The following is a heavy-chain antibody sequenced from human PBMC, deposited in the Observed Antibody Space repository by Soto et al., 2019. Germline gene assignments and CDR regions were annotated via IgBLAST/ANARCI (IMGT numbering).Heavy chain of an antibody. CDR1: GFTFSSYA. V-gene: IGHV3-23*01. CDR3: AKPRDYGDYTAWFDP. J-gene: IGHJ5*02. D-gene: IGHD4-17*01. Sequence: EVQLLESGGGLVQPGGSLRLSCAASGFTFSSYAMSWVRQAPGKGLEWVSAISGSGGSTYYADSVKGRFTISRDNSKNTMYLQMNSLRAEDTAVYYCAKPRDYGDYTAWFDPWGQGTLVTVSS. CDR2: ISGSGGST.